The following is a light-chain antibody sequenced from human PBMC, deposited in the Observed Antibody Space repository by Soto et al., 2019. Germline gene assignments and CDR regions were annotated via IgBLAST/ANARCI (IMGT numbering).Light chain of an antibody. Sequence: DILMTQSPSSLSASVGDRVTITCRASQGIRNDLDWYQQKPGKAPKRLIYAASNWQSGVPSRIGGSGSGTEFTLTISSLQPEDFATYYCLQHNSYPATFGQGTKVEIK. CDR3: LQHNSYPAT. CDR1: QGIRND. V-gene: IGKV1-17*01. J-gene: IGKJ1*01. CDR2: AAS.